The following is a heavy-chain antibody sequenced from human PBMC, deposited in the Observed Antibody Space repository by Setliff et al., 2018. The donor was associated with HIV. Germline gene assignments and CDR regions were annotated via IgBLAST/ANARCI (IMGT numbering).Heavy chain of an antibody. D-gene: IGHD1-26*01. CDR3: ARNTDVDSVYRPFHI. V-gene: IGHV3-7*03. CDR1: GFTFSTYW. CDR2: IKQDGSEM. Sequence: PGGSLRLSCAASGFTFSTYWMNWVRQAPGKGLEWVANIKQDGSEMQYVDSVKGRFTISRDNAKNSLYLQMNSLRAEDTAVYYCARNTDVDSVYRPFHIWGQGTMVT. J-gene: IGHJ3*02.